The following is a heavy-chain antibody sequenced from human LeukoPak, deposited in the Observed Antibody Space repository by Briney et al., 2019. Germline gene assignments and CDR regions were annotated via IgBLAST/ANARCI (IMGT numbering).Heavy chain of an antibody. V-gene: IGHV3-48*01. D-gene: IGHD6-6*01. CDR1: GFTFSNYN. Sequence: GGSLRLSCVASGFTFSNYNMNWVRQAPGKGLEWLSYISSGSSTKYYADSVKGRFTISRDNAKNSLFLQMNSVRVEDTAMYFCARDQAARPKRLGYWFDPWGQGTLVTVSS. CDR2: ISSGSSTK. J-gene: IGHJ5*02. CDR3: ARDQAARPKRLGYWFDP.